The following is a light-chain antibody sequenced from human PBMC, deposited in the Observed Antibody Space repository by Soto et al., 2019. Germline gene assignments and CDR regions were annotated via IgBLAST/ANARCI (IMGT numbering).Light chain of an antibody. Sequence: DIQMTQSPSFVSASVGDRVTITCRASQAISIWLAWYQQKPGKAPRLLMYAASNLQSGVPSRFSGSGSGTDFTFTISSLQPEDFATYYCQQANSFPLTFGGGTKVEMK. V-gene: IGKV1-12*01. J-gene: IGKJ4*01. CDR3: QQANSFPLT. CDR2: AAS. CDR1: QAISIW.